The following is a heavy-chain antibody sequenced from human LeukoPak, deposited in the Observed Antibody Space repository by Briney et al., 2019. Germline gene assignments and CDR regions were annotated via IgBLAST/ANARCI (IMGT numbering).Heavy chain of an antibody. J-gene: IGHJ5*02. CDR3: MTASRSSSWPPPT. Sequence: GGSLRLSCAASGFTFSSYWMHWVRQAPGKGLIWVSRINSDGSIRNYVDSVKGRFTISRDNGKNTLYLEMSSLRAEDTAVYYCMTASRSSSWPPPTWGQGTLVTVSS. CDR1: GFTFSSYW. D-gene: IGHD6-13*01. CDR2: INSDGSIR. V-gene: IGHV3-74*01.